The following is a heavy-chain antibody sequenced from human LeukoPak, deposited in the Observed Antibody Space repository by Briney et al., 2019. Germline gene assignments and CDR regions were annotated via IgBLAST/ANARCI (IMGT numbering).Heavy chain of an antibody. J-gene: IGHJ4*02. D-gene: IGHD3-22*01. CDR1: GYIFSSYW. CDR3: ARHQYYYDTRAYYIDY. CDR2: IYSGGSDT. Sequence: GESLKISCKGSGYIFSSYWIGWARQMTGKGLEWMGIIYSGGSDTRYSAPFQGQVTISTDKSISTAYVQWNSLRASDTAMYYCARHQYYYDTRAYYIDYWGQGTLVTVSS. V-gene: IGHV5-51*01.